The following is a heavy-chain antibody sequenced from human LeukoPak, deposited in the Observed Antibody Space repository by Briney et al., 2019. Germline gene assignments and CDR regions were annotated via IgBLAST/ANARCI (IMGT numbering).Heavy chain of an antibody. J-gene: IGHJ3*02. CDR1: GYTFTSYG. D-gene: IGHD6-19*01. Sequence: SVKVSCKASGYTFTSYGISWVRQAPGQGLEWMGWISAYNGNTNYAQKLQGRVTMTTDTSTSTAYMELRSLRSDDTAVYYCARFGPYSSGWYTDDAFDIWGQGTLVTVSS. CDR2: ISAYNGNT. CDR3: ARFGPYSSGWYTDDAFDI. V-gene: IGHV1-18*01.